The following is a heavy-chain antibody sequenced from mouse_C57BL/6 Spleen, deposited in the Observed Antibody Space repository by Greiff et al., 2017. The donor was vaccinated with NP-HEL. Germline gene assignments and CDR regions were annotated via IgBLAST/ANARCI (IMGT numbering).Heavy chain of an antibody. CDR3: ARAVITTVVEGFAY. CDR1: GYTFTSYW. Sequence: QVQLQQPGAELVKPGASVKMSCKASGYTFTSYWITWVKQRPGQGLEWIGDIYPGSGSTNYNEKFKSKATLTVDTSSSTAYMQLSSLTSEDSAVYYCARAVITTVVEGFAYWGQGTLVTVSA. J-gene: IGHJ3*01. D-gene: IGHD1-1*01. CDR2: IYPGSGST. V-gene: IGHV1-55*01.